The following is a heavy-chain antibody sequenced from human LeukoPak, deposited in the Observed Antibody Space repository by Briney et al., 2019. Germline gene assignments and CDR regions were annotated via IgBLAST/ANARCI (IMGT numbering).Heavy chain of an antibody. J-gene: IGHJ5*02. CDR3: AHTDSYYFDSGMVS. Sequence: GGSLRLSCAASGFTLSSYSMNWVRQAPGKGLEWVSSISSSSSYIYYADSVKGRFTISRENSKNTLYLQMNSLRAEDTAVYYCAHTDSYYFDSGMVSWGQGALVTVSS. CDR1: GFTLSSYS. CDR2: ISSSSSYI. D-gene: IGHD3-22*01. V-gene: IGHV3-21*04.